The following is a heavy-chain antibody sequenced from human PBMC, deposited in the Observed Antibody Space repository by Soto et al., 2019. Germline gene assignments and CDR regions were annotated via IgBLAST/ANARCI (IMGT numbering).Heavy chain of an antibody. CDR2: IWYDGSNK. V-gene: IGHV3-33*01. J-gene: IGHJ3*02. CDR3: ARDWMVRGGDAFDI. Sequence: QVQLVESGGGVVQPGRSLRLSCAASGFTFSSYGMHWVRQAPGKGLEWVAVIWYDGSNKYYADSVKGRFTISRDNSKNTLYLQMSSRRAEDTAVYYCARDWMVRGGDAFDIWGQGTMVTVSS. D-gene: IGHD3-10*01. CDR1: GFTFSSYG.